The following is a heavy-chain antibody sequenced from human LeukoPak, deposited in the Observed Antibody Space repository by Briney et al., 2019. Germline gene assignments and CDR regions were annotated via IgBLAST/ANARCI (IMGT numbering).Heavy chain of an antibody. CDR3: ARDESYYYDSSGYRAGYFDN. Sequence: SETLSLTCAVSGGSVSAFYWSWIRQPPGKGLEWIGYIYYNGGTIYNPSLKSRVTISIDTSKNQFSLMLSSVAAADTAVYYCARDESYYYDSSGYRAGYFDNWGQGTLVTVSS. CDR1: GGSVSAFY. V-gene: IGHV4-59*02. CDR2: IYYNGGT. J-gene: IGHJ4*02. D-gene: IGHD3-22*01.